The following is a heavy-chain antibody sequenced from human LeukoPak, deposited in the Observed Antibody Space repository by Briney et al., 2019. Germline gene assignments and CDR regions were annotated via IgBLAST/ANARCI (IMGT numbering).Heavy chain of an antibody. J-gene: IGHJ5*02. Sequence: PGGSLRLSCAASEFTFSTYWMHWVRQAPGKGLEWVSAISGSGGSTYYADSVKGRFTISRDNAKNSLYLQMNSLRAEDTAVYYCARCHDLYHYGSGSDTLGGCEEGWFDPWGQGTLVTVSS. CDR3: ARCHDLYHYGSGSDTLGGCEEGWFDP. CDR2: ISGSGGST. V-gene: IGHV3-23*01. D-gene: IGHD3-10*01. CDR1: EFTFSTYW.